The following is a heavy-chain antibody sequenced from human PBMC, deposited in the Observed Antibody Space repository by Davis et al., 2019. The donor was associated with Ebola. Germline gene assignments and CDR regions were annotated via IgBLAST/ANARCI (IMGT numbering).Heavy chain of an antibody. CDR3: AIPDCSGANCYSVYIKN. J-gene: IGHJ4*02. V-gene: IGHV3-33*01. D-gene: IGHD2-15*01. CDR1: GFIFSSYD. Sequence: GESLKISCAASGFIFSSYDMHWVRQAPGKGLQWVAVLWYDGSSKYYADSVKGRFTISRDNSENTLYLQMNSLRAEDTAVYYCAIPDCSGANCYSVYIKNWGQGTLVTVSS. CDR2: LWYDGSSK.